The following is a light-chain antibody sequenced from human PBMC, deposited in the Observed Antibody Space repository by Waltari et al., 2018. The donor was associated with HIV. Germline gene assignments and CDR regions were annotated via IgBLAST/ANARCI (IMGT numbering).Light chain of an antibody. CDR2: DVS. CDR3: SSYTSSSTLV. J-gene: IGLJ3*02. V-gene: IGLV2-14*01. Sequence: QSALTQPASVSGSPGQSITISCTGTSSDVGGHNYVSCYQQHPGKAPKLMIYDVSNRPSGVSNRFSGSKSGNTASLTISGLQAEDEADYYCSSYTSSSTLVFGGGTKLTVL. CDR1: SSDVGGHNY.